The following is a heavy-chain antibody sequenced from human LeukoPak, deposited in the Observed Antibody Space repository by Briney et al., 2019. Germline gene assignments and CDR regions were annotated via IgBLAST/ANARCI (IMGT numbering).Heavy chain of an antibody. CDR2: ISYDGSNK. V-gene: IGHV3-30*18. CDR1: GFTFSSCG. J-gene: IGHJ4*02. Sequence: GGSLRLSCAASGFTFSSCGMHWVRQAPGKGLEWVAVISYDGSNKYYADSVKGRFTISRDNSKNTLYLQMNSLRAEDTAVYYCAKERVGYGDDNPYYFDYWGQGTLVTVSS. CDR3: AKERVGYGDDNPYYFDY. D-gene: IGHD4-17*01.